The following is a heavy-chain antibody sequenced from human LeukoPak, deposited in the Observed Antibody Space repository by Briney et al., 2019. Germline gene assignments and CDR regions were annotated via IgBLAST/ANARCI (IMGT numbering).Heavy chain of an antibody. CDR2: INHSGST. CDR1: GGSFSGYY. D-gene: IGHD1-26*01. J-gene: IGHJ4*02. Sequence: SETLSLTCAVYGGSFSGYYWSWIRQPPGKGLEWIGEINHSGSTNYNPSLKSRVTISVDTSKNQFSLKLSSVTAADTAVYYCARSRRWKLFDYWGQGTLVTVSS. V-gene: IGHV4-34*01. CDR3: ARSRRWKLFDY.